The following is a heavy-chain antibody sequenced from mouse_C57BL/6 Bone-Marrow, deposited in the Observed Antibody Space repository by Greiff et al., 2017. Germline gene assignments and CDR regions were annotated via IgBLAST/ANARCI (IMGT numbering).Heavy chain of an antibody. CDR2: ISYSGST. V-gene: IGHV3-1*01. D-gene: IGHD1-1*01. J-gene: IGHJ3*01. Sequence: EVQLQQSGPGMVKPSQSLSLTCTVTGYSITSGYDWHWIRHFPGNKLEWMGYISYSGSTNYNPSLKSRISITHDTSKNPFFLKLNSVTTEDTATXYCERRGEYYGSSGFAYWGQGTLVTVSA. CDR1: GYSITSGYD. CDR3: ERRGEYYGSSGFAY.